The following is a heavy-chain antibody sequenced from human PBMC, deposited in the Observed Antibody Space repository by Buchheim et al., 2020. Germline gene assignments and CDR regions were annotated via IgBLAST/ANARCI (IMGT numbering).Heavy chain of an antibody. D-gene: IGHD3-9*01. J-gene: IGHJ6*02. CDR2: INPNSGGT. V-gene: IGHV1-2*02. CDR3: ARDQDLLYFDWSDAYYGMDV. CDR1: GYTFTGYY. Sequence: QVQLVQSGAEVKNPGASVKVSCKASGYTFTGYYMHWVRQAPGQGLEWMGWINPNSGGTNYAQKFQGRVTMTRDTSISTAYMELSRLRSDDTAVYYCARDQDLLYFDWSDAYYGMDVWGQGTT.